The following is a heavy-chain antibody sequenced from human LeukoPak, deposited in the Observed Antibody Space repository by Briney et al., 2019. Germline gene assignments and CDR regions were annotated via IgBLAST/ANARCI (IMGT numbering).Heavy chain of an antibody. CDR2: ISSSSSYI. D-gene: IGHD5-12*01. J-gene: IGHJ3*02. Sequence: PGGPLRLSCAASGFTFSSYSMNWVRQAPGQGQEWVSSISSSSSYIYYADSVKGRFTISRDNAKNSLYLQMNSLRAEDTAVYYCARGGRGYSGYGRDAFDIWGQGTMVTVSS. CDR1: GFTFSSYS. V-gene: IGHV3-21*01. CDR3: ARGGRGYSGYGRDAFDI.